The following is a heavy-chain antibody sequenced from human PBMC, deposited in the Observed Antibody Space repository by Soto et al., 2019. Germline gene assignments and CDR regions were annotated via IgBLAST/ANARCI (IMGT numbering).Heavy chain of an antibody. CDR2: IYWDDDK. CDR3: ADRQGIFGVGSRFDH. CDR1: GFSLSTSGVG. J-gene: IGHJ5*02. V-gene: IGHV2-5*02. Sequence: QITLKESGPPLVKPTQTLTLTCTFSGFSLSTSGVGVGWIRQPPGKALEWLALIYWDDDKRYSPSLKSRLTITKDTSKDLLIPTMTSMDPLDTATDHCADRQGIFGVGSRFDHWGQGTLVPVSS. D-gene: IGHD3-3*01.